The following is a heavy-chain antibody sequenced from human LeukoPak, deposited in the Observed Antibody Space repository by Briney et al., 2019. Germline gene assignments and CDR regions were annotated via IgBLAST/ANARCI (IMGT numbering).Heavy chain of an antibody. D-gene: IGHD3-10*01. Sequence: PSETLSLTCTVSGGSISSGGYYWSWIRQHPGKGLEWIGYIYYSGSTYYNPSLKSRVTISVDTSKNQFSLKLSSVTAADTAVYYCARDDRGSGSSIDYWGQGTLVTVSS. CDR2: IYYSGST. CDR1: GGSISSGGYY. J-gene: IGHJ4*02. CDR3: ARDDRGSGSSIDY. V-gene: IGHV4-31*03.